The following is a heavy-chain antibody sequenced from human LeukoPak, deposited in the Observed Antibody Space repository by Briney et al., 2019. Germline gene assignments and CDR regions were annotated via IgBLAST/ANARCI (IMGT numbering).Heavy chain of an antibody. J-gene: IGHJ5*02. V-gene: IGHV1-46*03. Sequence: GASVKVSCKASGYTFTSYDINWVRQAPGQGLEWMGIINPSGGSTSYAQKFQGRVTMTRDTSTSTVYMELSSLRSEDTAVYYCARGLTFLGVIIMFRDWFDLWAEGTLVTVST. D-gene: IGHD3-3*01. CDR2: INPSGGST. CDR3: ARGLTFLGVIIMFRDWFDL. CDR1: GYTFTSYD.